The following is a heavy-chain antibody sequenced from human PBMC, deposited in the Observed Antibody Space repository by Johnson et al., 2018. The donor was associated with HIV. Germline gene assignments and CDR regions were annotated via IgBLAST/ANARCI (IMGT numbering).Heavy chain of an antibody. V-gene: IGHV3-30-3*01. Sequence: VESGGGVVQPGRSLRVSCGASGFTFSSYDMHWVRQAPGKGLEWVSVMSYDGSNKYYADSVKGRFTISRDNSKNTLYLQMNSLRAEDTAVYYCARDRPIAPFDIWGQGTMVTVSS. CDR1: GFTFSSYD. CDR2: MSYDGSNK. J-gene: IGHJ3*02. D-gene: IGHD3-22*01. CDR3: ARDRPIAPFDI.